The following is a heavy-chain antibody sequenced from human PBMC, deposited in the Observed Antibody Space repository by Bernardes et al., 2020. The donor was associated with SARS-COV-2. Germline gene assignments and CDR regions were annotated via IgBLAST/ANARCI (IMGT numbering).Heavy chain of an antibody. V-gene: IGHV3-23*01. CDR1: GLTFSTYA. Sequence: GRTLRVSCAASGLTFSTYAMSWVRQAPGKGLEWVSTVSGDGVSTYSADSVKGRFAISRDNSKNTLYLQMNSLRADDTAVYYCAKAIMGAVLHALDMWGQGTMVTVSS. D-gene: IGHD1-26*01. J-gene: IGHJ3*02. CDR3: AKAIMGAVLHALDM. CDR2: VSGDGVST.